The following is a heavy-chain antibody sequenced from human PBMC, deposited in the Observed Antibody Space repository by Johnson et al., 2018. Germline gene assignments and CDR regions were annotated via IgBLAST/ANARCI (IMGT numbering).Heavy chain of an antibody. CDR3: ARWRSGLYSVLDHYYYMDV. CDR2: IYYSGST. V-gene: IGHV4-59*01. Sequence: QVQLQESGPGLVKPSGTLSLTCTVSGGSISSYYWSWIRQPPGKGLEWIGYIYYSGSTDYNPSLKSRVTISVDTSKRHFSLMLSSVTAADTAVYYCARWRSGLYSVLDHYYYMDVWGKGTTVTVSS. J-gene: IGHJ6*03. D-gene: IGHD1-26*01. CDR1: GGSISSYY.